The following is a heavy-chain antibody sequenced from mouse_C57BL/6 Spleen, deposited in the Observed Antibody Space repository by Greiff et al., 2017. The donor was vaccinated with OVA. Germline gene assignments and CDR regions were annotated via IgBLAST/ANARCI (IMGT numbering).Heavy chain of an antibody. CDR3: ARNYGSSPYAMDY. J-gene: IGHJ4*01. Sequence: QVQLKQPGAELVMPGASVKLSCKASGYTFTSYWMHWVKQRPGQGLEWIGEIDPSDSYTNYNQQFKGKSTLTVDKSSSTAYMQLSSLTSEDSAVYYCARNYGSSPYAMDYWGQGTSVTVSS. CDR2: IDPSDSYT. CDR1: GYTFTSYW. V-gene: IGHV1-69*01. D-gene: IGHD1-1*01.